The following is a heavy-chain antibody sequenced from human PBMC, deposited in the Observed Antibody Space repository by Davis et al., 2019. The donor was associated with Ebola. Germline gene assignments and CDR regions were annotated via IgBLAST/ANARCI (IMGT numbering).Heavy chain of an antibody. V-gene: IGHV1-69*04. CDR2: IIPILGIA. CDR1: GGTFSSYA. J-gene: IGHJ5*02. Sequence: AASVKVSCKASGGTFSSYAISWVRQAPGQGLEWMGRIIPILGIANYAQKFQGRVTITADKSTSTAYMELSSLRSEDTAVYYCARDYSDWYNWFDPWGQGTLVTVSS. D-gene: IGHD3-9*01. CDR3: ARDYSDWYNWFDP.